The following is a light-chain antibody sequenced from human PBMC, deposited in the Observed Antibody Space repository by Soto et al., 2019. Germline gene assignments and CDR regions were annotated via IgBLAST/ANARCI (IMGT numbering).Light chain of an antibody. Sequence: AIRMTQSPSSFSASTGDRVTITCRASQGISSYLAWYQQKPGKAPKLLIYAASTLQSGVPSRFSGSGSGTDFTLTITSLQVEDFAIYFCQQSFLTPFTFGGGSRV. J-gene: IGKJ4*01. CDR1: QGISSY. V-gene: IGKV1-8*01. CDR2: AAS. CDR3: QQSFLTPFT.